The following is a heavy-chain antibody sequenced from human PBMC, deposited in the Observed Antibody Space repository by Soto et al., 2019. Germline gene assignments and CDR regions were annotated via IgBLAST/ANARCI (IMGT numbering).Heavy chain of an antibody. V-gene: IGHV4-34*01. J-gene: IGHJ5*01. Sequence: SETLSLTCAVYGGSFSGYYWSWIRQPPGKGLEWIGEINHSGSTNYNPSLKSRVTISVDTSKNQVSLQLNSVTPDDTAVYYCARLIGNSWLDSWGQGTLVTVS. CDR3: ARLIGNSWLDS. CDR1: GGSFSGYY. CDR2: INHSGST. D-gene: IGHD3-16*01.